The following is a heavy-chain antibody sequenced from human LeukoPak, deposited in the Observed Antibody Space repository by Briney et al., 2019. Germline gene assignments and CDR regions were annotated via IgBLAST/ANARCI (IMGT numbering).Heavy chain of an antibody. J-gene: IGHJ4*02. D-gene: IGHD6-6*01. Sequence: GGSLRLSCVASGFIFSDYYMSWIRQTPGKGLEWISYISDSDNNIYYAGSVKGRFTISRDNTRNSLFLQMNSLRPDDTAVYYCASGSSSVGYWGQGTLVTVSP. CDR3: ASGSSSVGY. CDR1: GFIFSDYY. CDR2: ISDSDNNI. V-gene: IGHV3-11*01.